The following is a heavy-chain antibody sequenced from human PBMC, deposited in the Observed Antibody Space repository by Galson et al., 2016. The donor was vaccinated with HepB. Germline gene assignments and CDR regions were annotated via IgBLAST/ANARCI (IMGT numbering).Heavy chain of an antibody. CDR3: ARVPQNNYYSHMDV. CDR2: IYSSGSP. CDR1: GGSIRNYS. Sequence: SETLSLTCSVSGGSIRNYSWTWIRQPPGKGLEWIGYIYSSGSPYYNPSLNSRVSISVDRSKDQLSLSLRSVTSADTAIYYCARVPQNNYYSHMDVWGKGTTVIVSS. V-gene: IGHV4-59*01. J-gene: IGHJ6*03.